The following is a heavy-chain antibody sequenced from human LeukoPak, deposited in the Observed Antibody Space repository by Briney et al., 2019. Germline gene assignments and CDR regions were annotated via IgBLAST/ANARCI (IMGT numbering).Heavy chain of an antibody. J-gene: IGHJ6*04. D-gene: IGHD5-12*01. V-gene: IGHV1-2*04. Sequence: ASVKVSCKASGYTFTGYYMHWVRQAPGQGLEWMGWINPNSGGTNYAQKFQGWVTMTRDTSISTAYMEPSRLRSDDTAVYYCARAGGGGYSGYEEGRQANYYYYYGMDVWGKGTTVTVSS. CDR3: ARAGGGGYSGYEEGRQANYYYYYGMDV. CDR1: GYTFTGYY. CDR2: INPNSGGT.